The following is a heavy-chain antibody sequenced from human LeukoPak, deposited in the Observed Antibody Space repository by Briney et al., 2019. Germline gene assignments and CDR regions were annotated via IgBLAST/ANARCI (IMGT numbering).Heavy chain of an antibody. CDR1: GYTFTGYY. Sequence: ASVKVSCKASGYTFTGYYMHWVRQAPGQGLEWMGRINPNSGGTNYAQKFQGRVTMTRDTSISTAYMELSRLRSDDTAVYYCARGTTVTTGELDDWGQGTLVTVCS. J-gene: IGHJ4*02. CDR3: ARGTTVTTGELDD. D-gene: IGHD4-17*01. CDR2: INPNSGGT. V-gene: IGHV1-2*06.